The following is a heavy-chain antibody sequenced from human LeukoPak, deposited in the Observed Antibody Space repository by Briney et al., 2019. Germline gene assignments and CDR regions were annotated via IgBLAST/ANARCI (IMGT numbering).Heavy chain of an antibody. J-gene: IGHJ4*02. CDR3: ARTTATTVTSLDY. CDR2: IIPIFGTA. D-gene: IGHD4-17*01. V-gene: IGHV1-69*13. CDR1: GGTFSSYA. Sequence: GASVKVSCKASGGTFSSYAISWVRQAPGQGLEWMGGIIPIFGTANYAQKFQGRVTITADESTSTAYMELSSLRSEDTAVYYCARTTATTVTSLDYWGQGTLVTVSS.